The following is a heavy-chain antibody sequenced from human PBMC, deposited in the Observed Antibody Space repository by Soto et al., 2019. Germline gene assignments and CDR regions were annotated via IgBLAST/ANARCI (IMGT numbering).Heavy chain of an antibody. CDR2: ISYDGNNK. V-gene: IGHV3-30*18. CDR3: AKGGGSGRYYGMDV. Sequence: GGSLRLSCEASGLTLSNYAMHWVRQAPGKGLEWIAVISYDGNNKYYADSVKGRFTISRDNSRNTLYLRMISLRAADAAVYYCAKGGGSGRYYGMDVWGQGTTVTVSS. J-gene: IGHJ6*02. CDR1: GLTLSNYA. D-gene: IGHD6-19*01.